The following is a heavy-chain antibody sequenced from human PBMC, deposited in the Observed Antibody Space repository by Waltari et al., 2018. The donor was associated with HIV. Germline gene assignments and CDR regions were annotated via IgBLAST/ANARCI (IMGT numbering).Heavy chain of an antibody. CDR1: GYPFPAPY. J-gene: IGHJ4*02. D-gene: IGHD3-10*01. V-gene: IGHV1-2*02. CDR2: INPNNEGT. Sequence: QVLLAQSGAEVKEPGASVKVSCKPSGYPFPAPYIHWGRQAPGQGLEWVGWINPNNEGTVFAQKFQGRVTWTRDTSINSAYMELTRLQSDDTAVYYCAREGRSSQKLHFDSWGQGTLVTVSS. CDR3: AREGRSSQKLHFDS.